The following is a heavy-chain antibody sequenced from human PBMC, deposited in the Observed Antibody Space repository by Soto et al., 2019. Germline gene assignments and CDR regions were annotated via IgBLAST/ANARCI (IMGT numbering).Heavy chain of an antibody. CDR2: IYYSGST. CDR1: GGSISSYY. CDR3: ARLAVAGINYYYYYYMDV. V-gene: IGHV4-59*08. D-gene: IGHD6-19*01. Sequence: SETLSLTCTVSGGSISSYYWSWIRQPPGKGLEWIGYIYYSGSTNYNPSLKSRVTISVDTSKNQFSLKLSSVTAADTAVYYCARLAVAGINYYYYYYMDVWGKGTTVTVSS. J-gene: IGHJ6*03.